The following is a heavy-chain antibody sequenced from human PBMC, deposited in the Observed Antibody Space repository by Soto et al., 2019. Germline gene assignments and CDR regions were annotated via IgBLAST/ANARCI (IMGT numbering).Heavy chain of an antibody. CDR1: GGTFSSYA. V-gene: IGHV1-69*01. J-gene: IGHJ6*02. CDR3: ARDHYYDSSGYYRYYYGMDV. D-gene: IGHD3-22*01. CDR2: IIPIFGTA. Sequence: QVQLVQSGAEVKKPGSSVKVSCKAFGGTFSSYAISWVRQAPGQGLEWMGGIIPIFGTANYAQKFQGRVTITADESTSTAYMELSSLRSEDTAVYYCARDHYYDSSGYYRYYYGMDVWGQGTTVTVSS.